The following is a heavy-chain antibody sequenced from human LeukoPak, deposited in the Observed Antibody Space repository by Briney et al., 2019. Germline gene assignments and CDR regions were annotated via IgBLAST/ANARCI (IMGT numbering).Heavy chain of an antibody. J-gene: IGHJ4*02. CDR2: IKYSGST. V-gene: IGHV4-30-4*01. CDR1: GGSISSGDYY. Sequence: PSETLSLTCTVSGGSISSGDYYRSWIRQPQGKGLEWIGYIKYSGSTYYNPSLKSRVTISVDTSKNQFSLKLSSVTAADTAVYYCAGDCSGGSCRPFDYWGQGTLVTVSS. D-gene: IGHD2-15*01. CDR3: AGDCSGGSCRPFDY.